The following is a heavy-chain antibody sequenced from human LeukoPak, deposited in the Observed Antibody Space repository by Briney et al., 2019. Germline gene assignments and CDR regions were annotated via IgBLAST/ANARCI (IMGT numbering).Heavy chain of an antibody. CDR2: IYYSGST. J-gene: IGHJ4*02. CDR3: ARAGMGYYFDY. V-gene: IGHV4-59*01. D-gene: IGHD6-13*01. CDR1: GGSISSYY. Sequence: SETLSLTCTVSGGSISSYYWSWIRQPPGKGLEWIGYIYYSGSTNYNPSLKSRVTISVDTSKNQFSLKLSSVTAADTAVYYCARAGMGYYFDYWGQETLVTVSS.